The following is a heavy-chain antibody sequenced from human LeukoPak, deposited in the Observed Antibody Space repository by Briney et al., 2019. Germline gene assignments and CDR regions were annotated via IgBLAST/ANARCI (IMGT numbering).Heavy chain of an antibody. D-gene: IGHD3-22*01. V-gene: IGHV3-53*01. Sequence: GGSLRLSCAASGFTVSSNYMSWVRQAPGKGLEWVSVIYSGGSTYYADSVKGRFTISRDNSKHTLYLQMNSLRAEDTAVYYCARKDSSGYYYAFDIWGQGTMVTVSS. J-gene: IGHJ3*02. CDR3: ARKDSSGYYYAFDI. CDR2: IYSGGST. CDR1: GFTVSSNY.